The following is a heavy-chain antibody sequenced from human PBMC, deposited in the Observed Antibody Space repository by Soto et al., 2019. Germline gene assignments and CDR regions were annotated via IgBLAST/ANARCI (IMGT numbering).Heavy chain of an antibody. V-gene: IGHV4-39*01. Sequence: QLQLHESGPGLVRPSETLSLTCTVSGGSIRISDYFWGWIRQPPGKALEWIASIYHSGSTYYNPSLKSRVPMSVDTSNNQFALTLNSVTAADTAVYYCARDSGWFDPWGQGTLVTVSS. CDR1: GGSIRISDYF. J-gene: IGHJ5*02. CDR2: IYHSGST. D-gene: IGHD7-27*01. CDR3: ARDSGWFDP.